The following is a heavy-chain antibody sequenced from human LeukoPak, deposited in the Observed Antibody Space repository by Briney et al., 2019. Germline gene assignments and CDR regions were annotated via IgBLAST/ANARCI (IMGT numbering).Heavy chain of an antibody. CDR2: IKEDGSEK. V-gene: IGHV3-7*01. CDR1: GFIFRSW. J-gene: IGHJ3*02. CDR3: ASGDAFDI. Sequence: GGSLRLSCAASGFIFRSWMSWVRQAPGEGLEWVANIKEDGSEKYYVDSVEGRFTISRDNAKNSLYLQMNSLRAEDTAVYYCASGDAFDIWGQGTLVTVSS.